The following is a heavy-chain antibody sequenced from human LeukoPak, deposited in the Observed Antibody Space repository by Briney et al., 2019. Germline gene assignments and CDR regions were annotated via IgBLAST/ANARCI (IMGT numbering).Heavy chain of an antibody. D-gene: IGHD1-26*01. CDR3: ARLVGDMTTWDY. V-gene: IGHV3-7*03. J-gene: IGHJ4*02. CDR1: GFTFSSYN. Sequence: GGSLRLSCAASGFTFSSYNMNWVRQAPGKGLEWVATIKQDASVEHYADSVKGRFTTSRDNAKSSLYLQMNTLRGEDTAVYYCARLVGDMTTWDYWGQGTLVTVSS. CDR2: IKQDASVE.